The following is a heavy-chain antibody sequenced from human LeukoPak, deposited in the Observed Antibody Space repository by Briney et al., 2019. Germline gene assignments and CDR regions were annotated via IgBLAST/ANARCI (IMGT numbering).Heavy chain of an antibody. CDR3: AKVLYYYDSSGYYYGRREDAFDI. CDR1: GFTFSSYA. D-gene: IGHD3-22*01. CDR2: ISGSGGST. J-gene: IGHJ3*02. Sequence: GGSLRLSCAASGFTFSSYAMSWVRQAPGKGLEWVSAISGSGGSTYYADSVKGRFTISRDNSKNTLYLQMNSLRAEDTAVYYCAKVLYYYDSSGYYYGRREDAFDIWGQGTMVTVSS. V-gene: IGHV3-23*01.